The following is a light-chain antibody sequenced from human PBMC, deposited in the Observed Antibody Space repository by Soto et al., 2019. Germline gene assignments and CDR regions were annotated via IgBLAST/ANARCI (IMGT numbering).Light chain of an antibody. J-gene: IGKJ1*01. Sequence: DIQMTQSPSSLSASVGDSVTITCRASQSISIYLNWYQQTPGKAPKLLIYGASTLQSGVPSRFSGSGAGTDFTLTISSLQPEEFATYYCQQTSSPPWTFGQGTKVEIK. CDR2: GAS. CDR3: QQTSSPPWT. CDR1: QSISIY. V-gene: IGKV1-39*01.